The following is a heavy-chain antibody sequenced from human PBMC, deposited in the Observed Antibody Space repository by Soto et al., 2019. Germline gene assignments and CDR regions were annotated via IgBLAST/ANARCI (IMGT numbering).Heavy chain of an antibody. V-gene: IGHV5-51*01. J-gene: IGHJ6*02. CDR3: ARKIRHDDSATNNYYYYGLDV. Sequence: PGESLKISCKGSEYSFSTYWIAWVRQMPGKGLEWMGIIYPGDSDTRYSPSFQGQVTISADKSISTAHLQWSSLKASDTAMYYCARKIRHDDSATNNYYYYGLDVWGQGTTVTVSS. D-gene: IGHD2-8*01. CDR1: EYSFSTYW. CDR2: IYPGDSDT.